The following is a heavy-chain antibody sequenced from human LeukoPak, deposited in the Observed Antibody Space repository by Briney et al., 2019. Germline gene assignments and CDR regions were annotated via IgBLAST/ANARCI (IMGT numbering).Heavy chain of an antibody. D-gene: IGHD2-2*01. CDR2: ISSSSSYI. Sequence: GGSLRLSCAASRLTFSSYSMNWVRQAPGKGLEWVSSISSSSSYIYYADSVKGRFTISRDNAKNSLYLQMNSLRAEDTAVYYCARDRFTTAAFSYWGQGTLVTVSS. CDR1: RLTFSSYS. J-gene: IGHJ4*02. CDR3: ARDRFTTAAFSY. V-gene: IGHV3-21*01.